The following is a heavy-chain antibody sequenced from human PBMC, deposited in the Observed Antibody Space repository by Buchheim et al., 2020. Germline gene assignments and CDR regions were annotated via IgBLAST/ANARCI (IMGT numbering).Heavy chain of an antibody. Sequence: EVQLLESGGGLVQPGGSLRLSCAASGFTFSSYAMSWVRQAPGKGLEWVSAISGSGGSTYYADSVKGRFTISRDNSKNTLYLQMNSLRAEDTAVYYCAKVEGSSGAYDFWSGYWDRGYYYYYGMDVWGQGTT. V-gene: IGHV3-23*01. CDR3: AKVEGSSGAYDFWSGYWDRGYYYYYGMDV. CDR2: ISGSGGST. J-gene: IGHJ6*02. D-gene: IGHD3-3*01. CDR1: GFTFSSYA.